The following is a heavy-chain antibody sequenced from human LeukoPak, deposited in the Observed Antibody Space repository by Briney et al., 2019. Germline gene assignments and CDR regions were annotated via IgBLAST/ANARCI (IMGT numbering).Heavy chain of an antibody. CDR3: ARGGDDPTDY. D-gene: IGHD3-10*01. Sequence: SGTLSLTCTVSGGSISSGGYYWSWIRQHPGKGLEWIGYIYYSGSTYYNPSLKSRVTISVDTSKNQFSLKLSSVTAADTAVYYCARGGDDPTDYWGQGTLVTVSS. V-gene: IGHV4-31*03. CDR2: IYYSGST. CDR1: GGSISSGGYY. J-gene: IGHJ4*02.